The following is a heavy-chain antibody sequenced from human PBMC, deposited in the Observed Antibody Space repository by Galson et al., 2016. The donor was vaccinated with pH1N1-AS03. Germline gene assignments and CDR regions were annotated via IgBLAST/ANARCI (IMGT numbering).Heavy chain of an antibody. D-gene: IGHD4-11*01. V-gene: IGHV4-61*08. CDR1: DASVRSGDYY. J-gene: IGHJ6*02. CDR2: IDYTGNP. Sequence: ETLSLTCGVSDASVRSGDYYWNWIRQPPGKTLEWIAYIDYTGNPKYNPSLRSRVTISLDTSKNRFSLQMRSMTAADTAVFYCASALRGGYSDYVTLNVWGQGTTVIVSS. CDR3: ASALRGGYSDYVTLNV.